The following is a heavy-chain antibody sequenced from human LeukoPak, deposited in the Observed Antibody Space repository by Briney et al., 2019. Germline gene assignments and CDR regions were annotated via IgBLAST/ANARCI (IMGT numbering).Heavy chain of an antibody. V-gene: IGHV3-64*01. CDR1: GFTFSSYA. Sequence: PGGSLRLSCAASGFTFSSYAMHWVRQAPGKGLEYVSAISSNGGSTYYANSVKGRFTISRDNSKNTLYLQMGSLRAEDMAVYYCARRIAVAGKVRAFDIWGQGTMVTVSS. J-gene: IGHJ3*02. CDR2: ISSNGGST. CDR3: ARRIAVAGKVRAFDI. D-gene: IGHD6-19*01.